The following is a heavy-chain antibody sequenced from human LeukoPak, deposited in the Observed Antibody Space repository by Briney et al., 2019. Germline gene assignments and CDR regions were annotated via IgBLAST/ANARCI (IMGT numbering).Heavy chain of an antibody. CDR1: GYTFTSYD. D-gene: IGHD2-2*01. CDR3: ARVYCSSTSCYQDWFDP. V-gene: IGHV1-8*01. Sequence: ASVKVSYKASGYTFTSYDINWVRQATGQGLEWMAWMNPNSGNTGYAQKFQGRVTMTRNTSISTAYMELSSLRSEDTAVYYCARVYCSSTSCYQDWFDPWGQGTLVTVSS. CDR2: MNPNSGNT. J-gene: IGHJ5*02.